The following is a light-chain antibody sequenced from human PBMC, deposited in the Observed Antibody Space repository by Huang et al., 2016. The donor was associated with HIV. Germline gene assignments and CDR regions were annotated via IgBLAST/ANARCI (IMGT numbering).Light chain of an antibody. CDR3: QHFNDWPPRYT. CDR1: QSVGGN. CDR2: GTP. Sequence: EIVMTQSPATLSVSPGERATIPCRASQSVGGNLAWYKQEPGQAPRLLIYGTPTRASVIPSRFSGSVSGKEFTLTISSLQSADFAVYYCQHFNDWPPRYTFGQGTKLEI. V-gene: IGKV3-15*01. J-gene: IGKJ2*01.